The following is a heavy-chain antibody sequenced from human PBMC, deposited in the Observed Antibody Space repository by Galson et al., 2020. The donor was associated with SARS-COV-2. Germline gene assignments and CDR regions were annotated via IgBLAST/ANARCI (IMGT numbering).Heavy chain of an antibody. J-gene: IGHJ4*02. CDR2: ISYDGSNK. CDR1: GFTFSSYA. Sequence: GGSLRLSCAASGFTFSSYAMHWVRQAPGKGLEWVAVISYDGSNKYYADSVKGRFTISRDNSKNTLYLQMNSLRAEDTAVYYCARTYSGSYTHYCDYWGQGTLVTVSS. CDR3: ARTYSGSYTHYCDY. D-gene: IGHD1-26*01. V-gene: IGHV3-30*04.